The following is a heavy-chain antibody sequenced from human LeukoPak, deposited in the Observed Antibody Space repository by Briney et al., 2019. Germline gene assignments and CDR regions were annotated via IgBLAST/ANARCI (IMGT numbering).Heavy chain of an antibody. CDR2: IYYSGST. Sequence: PSETLSLTCTVSGGSISSYYWSWIRQPPGKGLEWIGYIYYSGSTNYNPSLKSRVTISVDTSKNQFSLKLSSVTAADTAVYYCARDPRYCSGGSCYHSFDYWGQGTLVTVSS. J-gene: IGHJ4*02. CDR3: ARDPRYCSGGSCYHSFDY. CDR1: GGSISSYY. V-gene: IGHV4-59*01. D-gene: IGHD2-15*01.